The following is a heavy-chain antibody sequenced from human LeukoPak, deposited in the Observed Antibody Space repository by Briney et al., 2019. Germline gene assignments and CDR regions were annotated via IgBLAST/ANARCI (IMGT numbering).Heavy chain of an antibody. J-gene: IGHJ4*02. Sequence: GASLRLSCAASGFTFSSYAMSWVRQAPGKGLEWVSAISGSGGSTYYADSVKGRFTISRDNSKNTLYLQMNSLRAEDTAVYYCAKVVNYDDSSGYYDDWGQGTLVTVSS. CDR1: GFTFSSYA. CDR2: ISGSGGST. CDR3: AKVVNYDDSSGYYDD. D-gene: IGHD3-22*01. V-gene: IGHV3-23*01.